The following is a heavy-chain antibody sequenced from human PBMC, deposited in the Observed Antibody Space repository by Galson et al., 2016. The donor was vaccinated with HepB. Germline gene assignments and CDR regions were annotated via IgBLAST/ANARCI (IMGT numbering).Heavy chain of an antibody. Sequence: QSGAEVKKPGESLRISCKGSGYRFTNYWINWVRQMPGEGLEWMGRIDPSDSYTNYSPSFQGHVTISADKSISTAYLQWSSLKASDTAMYYCARLENGGELPFDYWGQGTVVTVSS. D-gene: IGHD3-10*01. V-gene: IGHV5-10-1*01. CDR1: GYRFTNYW. CDR2: IDPSDSYT. J-gene: IGHJ4*02. CDR3: ARLENGGELPFDY.